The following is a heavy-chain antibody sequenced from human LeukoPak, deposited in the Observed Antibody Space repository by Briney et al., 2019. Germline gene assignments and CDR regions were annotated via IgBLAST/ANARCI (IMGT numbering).Heavy chain of an antibody. J-gene: IGHJ5*02. V-gene: IGHV1-8*01. Sequence: GASVKVSCKASGYTFTSYDINWVRQATGQGIEWMGWMNPNSGNTGYAQKFQGRVTMTRNTSISTAYMELSSLRSEDTAVYYCATAYCSGGSCGASFDPWGQGTLVTVSS. D-gene: IGHD2-15*01. CDR1: GYTFTSYD. CDR3: ATAYCSGGSCGASFDP. CDR2: MNPNSGNT.